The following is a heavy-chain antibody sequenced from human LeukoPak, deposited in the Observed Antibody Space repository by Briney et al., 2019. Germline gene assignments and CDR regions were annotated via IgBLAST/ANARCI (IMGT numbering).Heavy chain of an antibody. CDR2: INAGNGNT. CDR3: ARVLVRGVITSLGY. V-gene: IGHV1-3*01. Sequence: AASVKVSCKASGYTFTSYAMHWVRQAPGQRLEWMGWINAGNGNTKYSQKFQGRVTITRDTSASTAYMELSSLRSKDTAVYYCARVLVRGVITSLGYWGQGTLVTVSS. D-gene: IGHD3-10*01. J-gene: IGHJ4*02. CDR1: GYTFTSYA.